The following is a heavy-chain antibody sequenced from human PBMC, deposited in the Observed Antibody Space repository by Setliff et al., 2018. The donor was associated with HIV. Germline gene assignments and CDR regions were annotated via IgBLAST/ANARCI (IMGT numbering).Heavy chain of an antibody. Sequence: SETLSLTCAVSGVSISSQYWSWIRQPPGKGLEWIGFIYYNVNNNYNPSLKRRVTISVDTSKNQFSLKLDSVTAADTAVYYCARGEAAAGTSYYYYYMDVWGKGTTVTVSS. D-gene: IGHD6-13*01. CDR2: IYYNVNN. CDR1: GVSISSQY. V-gene: IGHV4-59*11. CDR3: ARGEAAAGTSYYYYYMDV. J-gene: IGHJ6*03.